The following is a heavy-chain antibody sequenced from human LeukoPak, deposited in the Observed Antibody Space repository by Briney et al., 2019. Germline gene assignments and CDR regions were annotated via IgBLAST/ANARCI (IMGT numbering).Heavy chain of an antibody. J-gene: IGHJ5*02. CDR1: DDSITMYY. CDR2: IYTSGST. D-gene: IGHD3-22*01. Sequence: SETLSLTCSVSDDSITMYYWTWIRQPAGKGLEWIGRIYTSGSTNYNPSLKSRVSKSLDTSKNQFSLKLSSVTAADTAVYYCARDRYYYDSSAYRWFDPWGQGTLVTVSS. CDR3: ARDRYYYDSSAYRWFDP. V-gene: IGHV4-4*07.